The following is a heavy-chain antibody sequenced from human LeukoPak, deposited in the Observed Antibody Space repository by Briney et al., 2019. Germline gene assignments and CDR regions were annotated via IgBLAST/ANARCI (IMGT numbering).Heavy chain of an antibody. CDR3: ARHYLRDHCSSTSCYGLYFDY. D-gene: IGHD2-2*01. V-gene: IGHV4-39*01. J-gene: IGHJ4*02. CDR2: IYHSGST. Sequence: KPSETLSLTCTVSGGSISSSSYYWDWIQQPPGKGLEWIGSIYHSGSTHYNPSLKTRVTISVDTSKNQFSLKLSSVTAADTAVYYCARHYLRDHCSSTSCYGLYFDYWGQGTLVTVSS. CDR1: GGSISSSSYY.